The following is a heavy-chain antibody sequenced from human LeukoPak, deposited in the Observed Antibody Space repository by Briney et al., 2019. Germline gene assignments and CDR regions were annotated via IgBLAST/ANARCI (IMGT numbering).Heavy chain of an antibody. Sequence: KPSETLSLTCTVSGGSISTYYWSWIRQPPGKGLEWIGYIYYSESTNYNPSLKSRVTVSVDTSKNQFSLNLRSVTAADTAVYYCARAGSGWSFDYWGQGTLVTVSS. CDR2: IYYSEST. CDR3: ARAGSGWSFDY. J-gene: IGHJ4*02. CDR1: GGSISTYY. D-gene: IGHD6-19*01. V-gene: IGHV4-59*01.